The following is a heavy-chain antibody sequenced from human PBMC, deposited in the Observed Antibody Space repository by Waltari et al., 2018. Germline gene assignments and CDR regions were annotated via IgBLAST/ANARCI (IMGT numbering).Heavy chain of an antibody. CDR1: GGTFSSYA. J-gene: IGHJ5*02. Sequence: QVQLVQSGAEVKKPGSSVKVSCKASGGTFSSYAISWVRQAPGQGLEWMGGIIPIFGRANYAQKFQGRVTITADESTSTAYMELSSLRAEDTAVYYCASPTYYYDSSGYYYRSWGQGTLVTVSS. V-gene: IGHV1-69*13. D-gene: IGHD3-22*01. CDR3: ASPTYYYDSSGYYYRS. CDR2: IIPIFGRA.